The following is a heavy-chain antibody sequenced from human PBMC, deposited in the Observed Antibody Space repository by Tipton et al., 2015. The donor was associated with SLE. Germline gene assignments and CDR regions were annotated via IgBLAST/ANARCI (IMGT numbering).Heavy chain of an antibody. J-gene: IGHJ4*02. CDR1: GGNFNNYV. CDR2: INPLFGAA. CDR3: ARSPLGVVILYLDY. Sequence: QLVQSGAEVKKPGSSVKVSCKASGGNFNNYVISWVRQAPGQGLEWMGGINPLFGAANYAQKFQGRVTITTDESTSTAYMEVSSLRSEDTAVYYWARSPLGVVILYLDYWGQGTLVTVSS. D-gene: IGHD3-3*01. V-gene: IGHV1-69*05.